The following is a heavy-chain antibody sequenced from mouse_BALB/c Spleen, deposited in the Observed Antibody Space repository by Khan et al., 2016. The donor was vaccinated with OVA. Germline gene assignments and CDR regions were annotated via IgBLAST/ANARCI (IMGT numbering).Heavy chain of an antibody. V-gene: IGHV1S132*01. D-gene: IGHD1-1*02. J-gene: IGHJ3*01. Sequence: QVQLQQSGAELVKPGASVKLSCKTSGYTFTSYWIQWVKQRPGQGLGWIGQIFPGTGTTYYNQNFKGKATLTVDTASSTAYRQLSSLSSEDSAVYFCARGYFGTYEFVYWGQGTLVTVSP. CDR1: GYTFTSYW. CDR3: ARGYFGTYEFVY. CDR2: IFPGTGTT.